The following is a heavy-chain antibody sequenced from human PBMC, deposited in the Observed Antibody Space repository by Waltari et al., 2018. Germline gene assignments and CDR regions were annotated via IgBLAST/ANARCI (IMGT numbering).Heavy chain of an antibody. J-gene: IGHJ3*02. CDR2: IYSGGST. CDR1: GFTVRSNY. V-gene: IGHV3-53*02. CDR3: AYTANAFDI. Sequence: EVQLVETGGGLIQPGGSLRLSCAAAGFTVRSNYMSWARQAPGKGLEWVSVIYSGGSTYYADSVKGRFTISRDNSKNTLYLQMNSLRAEDTAVYYCAYTANAFDIWGQGTMVTVSS. D-gene: IGHD2-2*02.